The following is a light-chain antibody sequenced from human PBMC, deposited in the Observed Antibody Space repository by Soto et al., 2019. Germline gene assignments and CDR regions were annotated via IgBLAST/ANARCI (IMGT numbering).Light chain of an antibody. CDR2: GAS. Sequence: EIVLTQSPGTLSLSPGERATLSCRASQSVSSSYLAWYQQKPGQAPRLLIYGASSRATGIPGRFSGSESGTDFTLTISRLEPEDVAVYYCQQYGRSPFTFGPATKVDIK. CDR1: QSVSSSY. J-gene: IGKJ3*01. CDR3: QQYGRSPFT. V-gene: IGKV3-20*01.